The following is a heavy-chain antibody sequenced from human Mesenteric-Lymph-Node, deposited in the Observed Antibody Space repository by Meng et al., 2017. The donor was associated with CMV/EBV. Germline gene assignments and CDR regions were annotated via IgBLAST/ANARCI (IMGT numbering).Heavy chain of an antibody. CDR1: GFTFSRYS. CDR3: AKSTPDHFDWLFGP. V-gene: IGHV3-23*01. D-gene: IGHD3-9*01. J-gene: IGHJ5*02. CDR2: ISGSGGST. Sequence: GGSLRLSCAASGFTFSRYSMSWVRQAPGKGLEWVSSISGSGGSTYSADSVKGRFTTSRDNSRNTLYLQMNSLRAEGTAFYYCAKSTPDHFDWLFGPWGQGTLVTVSS.